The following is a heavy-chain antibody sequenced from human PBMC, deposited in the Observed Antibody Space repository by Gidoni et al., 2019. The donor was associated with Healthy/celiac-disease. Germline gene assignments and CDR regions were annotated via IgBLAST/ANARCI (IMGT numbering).Heavy chain of an antibody. CDR3: ASLLQEVPFWDY. CDR2: IIPILGIA. D-gene: IGHD3-22*01. J-gene: IGHJ4*02. Sequence: QVQLVQSGAEVKKPGSSVKVSCKASGGTFSSYAISWVRQAPGQGLEWMGRIIPILGIANYAQKFQGRVTITADKSTSTAYMELSSLRSEDTAVYYCASLLQEVPFWDYWGQGTLVTVSS. V-gene: IGHV1-69*04. CDR1: GGTFSSYA.